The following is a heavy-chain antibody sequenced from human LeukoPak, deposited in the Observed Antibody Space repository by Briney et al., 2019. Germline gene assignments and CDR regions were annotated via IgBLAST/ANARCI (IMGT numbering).Heavy chain of an antibody. D-gene: IGHD2-8*01. V-gene: IGHV4-34*01. CDR2: INHSGST. J-gene: IGHJ4*02. CDR1: GGFISGYY. Sequence: PSETLSLTCAVYGGFISGYYWTWIRQPPAKRLEWIGEINHSGSTNYNPSLKSRVIISVDTSKHRFSLKLSSVTAADTAVYYCARLMVANIRKEFDYWGQGTLVTVSS. CDR3: ARLMVANIRKEFDY.